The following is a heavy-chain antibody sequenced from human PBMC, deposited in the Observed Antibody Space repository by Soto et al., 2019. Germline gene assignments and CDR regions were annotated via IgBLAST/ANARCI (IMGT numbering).Heavy chain of an antibody. V-gene: IGHV4-30-2*01. D-gene: IGHD4-17*01. Sequence: QLQLQESGSGLVKPSQTLSLTCAVSGGSISSGGYSWSWIRQPPGNGLEWIGYIYHSGSTYYNPSLKSRVTIAVDRSKNQFSLKLSSVTAADTAVYYCARDSTANDAFDIWGQGTMVTVSS. CDR3: ARDSTANDAFDI. CDR2: IYHSGST. CDR1: GGSISSGGYS. J-gene: IGHJ3*02.